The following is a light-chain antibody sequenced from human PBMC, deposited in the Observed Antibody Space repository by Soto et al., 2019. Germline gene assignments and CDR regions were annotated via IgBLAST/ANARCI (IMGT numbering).Light chain of an antibody. CDR1: SSDVGGYNY. CDR3: SSDAGSNNLGV. J-gene: IGLJ1*01. CDR2: EVS. Sequence: QSVLTQPPSASGSPGQSVTISCTGTSSDVGGYNYVSWYQQHPGKAPKLMIYEVSERPSGVPDRFSGSKSGNTASLTASGLKAEDEADYWSSSDAGSNNLGVFGTGTKATVL. V-gene: IGLV2-8*01.